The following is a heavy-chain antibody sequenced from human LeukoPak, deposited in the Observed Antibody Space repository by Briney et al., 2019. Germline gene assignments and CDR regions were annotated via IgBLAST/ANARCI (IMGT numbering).Heavy chain of an antibody. CDR2: IYHSGST. CDR1: GGCISSGGYS. CDR3: ARGYCSGGSCSTGFDY. Sequence: TSETLSLTCAVSGGCISSGGYSWSWIRQPPGKGLEWIGYIYHSGSTYYNPTLKSRVTISVDRSKNQFSLKLSSVTAADTAVYYCARGYCSGGSCSTGFDYWGQGTLVTVSS. J-gene: IGHJ4*02. D-gene: IGHD2-15*01. V-gene: IGHV4-30-2*01.